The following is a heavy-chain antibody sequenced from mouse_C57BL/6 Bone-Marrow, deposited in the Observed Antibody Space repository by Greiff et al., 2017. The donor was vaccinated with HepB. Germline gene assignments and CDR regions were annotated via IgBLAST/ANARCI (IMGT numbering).Heavy chain of an antibody. CDR3: TRGKLDYAMDY. D-gene: IGHD4-1*01. Sequence: QVQLQQSGAELVRPGASVTLSCKASGYTFTDYEMHWVKQTPVHGLEWIGAIDPETGGTAYNQKFKGKAILTADKSSSTAYMELRSLTSEGSAVYYCTRGKLDYAMDYWGQGTSVTVSS. J-gene: IGHJ4*01. CDR1: GYTFTDYE. V-gene: IGHV1-15*01. CDR2: IDPETGGT.